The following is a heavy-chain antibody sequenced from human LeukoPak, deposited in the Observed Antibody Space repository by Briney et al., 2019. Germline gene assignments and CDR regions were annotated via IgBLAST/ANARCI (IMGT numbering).Heavy chain of an antibody. CDR1: GFTFNNYG. CDR3: ATLRLGGEFKDY. Sequence: GGSLRLSCAASGFTFNNYGINWVRQAPVKGLEWVSSISSSSSHTYYADSVKGRFTVSRDNAKNSLYLQMSSLRAEDTAVYYCATLRLGGEFKDYWGQGTLVTVSS. V-gene: IGHV3-21*01. J-gene: IGHJ4*02. D-gene: IGHD3-3*01. CDR2: ISSSSSHT.